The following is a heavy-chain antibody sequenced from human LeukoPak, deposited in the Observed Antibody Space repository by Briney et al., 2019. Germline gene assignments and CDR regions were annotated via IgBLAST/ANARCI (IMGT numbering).Heavy chain of an antibody. J-gene: IGHJ4*02. Sequence: GGSLGLSCAASGFTFSSYAMSWVRQAPGKGLEWVSAISGSGGSTYYADSVKGRFTISRDNSKNTLYLQMNSLRAEDTAVYYCAKDLWIQLWSPFDYWGQGTLVTVSS. CDR1: GFTFSSYA. CDR2: ISGSGGST. D-gene: IGHD5-18*01. V-gene: IGHV3-23*01. CDR3: AKDLWIQLWSPFDY.